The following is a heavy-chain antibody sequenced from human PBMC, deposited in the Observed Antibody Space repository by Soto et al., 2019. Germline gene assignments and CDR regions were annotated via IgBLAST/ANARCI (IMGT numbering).Heavy chain of an antibody. V-gene: IGHV3-23*01. J-gene: IGHJ4*02. D-gene: IGHD6-13*01. Sequence: EVQLLESGGGLVQPGGSLRLSCAASGFTFSSYAMSWVRQAPGKGLEWVSAISGSGGSTYYADSVKGRFTISRDNSKNTLYLKMYSLRAEDTAVYYCAMCSKGTATHYWGQGTLVTVSS. CDR2: ISGSGGST. CDR1: GFTFSSYA. CDR3: AMCSKGTATHY.